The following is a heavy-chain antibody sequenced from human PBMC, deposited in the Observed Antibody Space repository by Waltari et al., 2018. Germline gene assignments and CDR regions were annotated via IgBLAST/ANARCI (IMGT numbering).Heavy chain of an antibody. V-gene: IGHV1-69*02. CDR2: IIPILSIE. CDR1: EVTFTCYT. CDR3: GGMTAAGTSGLDY. D-gene: IGHD6-13*01. Sequence: VQLVQSGAEVNRPGSSVNVSCKAPEVTFTCYTIGWVRQAPGQGLDWMGRIIPILSIENYEQKLRGRIMTTAENATRTADMEMSSLRDEDTAVYCGGGMTAAGTSGLDYWGQGTLVTVSS. J-gene: IGHJ4*02.